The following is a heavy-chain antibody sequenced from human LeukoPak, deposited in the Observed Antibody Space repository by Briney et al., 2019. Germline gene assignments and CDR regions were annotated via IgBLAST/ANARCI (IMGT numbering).Heavy chain of an antibody. D-gene: IGHD2-15*01. CDR2: IRYDGSNK. CDR3: AKGAGYCSGGSCYRLDY. CDR1: GFTFSSYG. J-gene: IGHJ4*02. Sequence: GGSLRPSCAASGFTFSSYGMHWVRQAPGKGLEWVAFIRYDGSNKYYADSVKGRFTISRDNSKNTLYLQMNSLRAEDTAVYYCAKGAGYCSGGSCYRLDYWGQGTLVTVSS. V-gene: IGHV3-30*02.